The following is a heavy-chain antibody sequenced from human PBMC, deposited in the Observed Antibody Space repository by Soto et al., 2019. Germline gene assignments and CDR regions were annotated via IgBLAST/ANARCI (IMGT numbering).Heavy chain of an antibody. Sequence: PSETLSLTCTVSGGSISSGDYYWSWIRQPPGKGLEWIGYIYYSGSTYYNPSLKSRVTISVDTSKNQFSLKLSSVTAADTAVYYCARGPAMPPYYYYGMDVWGQGTTVTVS. CDR2: IYYSGST. CDR1: GGSISSGDYY. J-gene: IGHJ6*02. V-gene: IGHV4-30-4*01. D-gene: IGHD2-2*01. CDR3: ARGPAMPPYYYYGMDV.